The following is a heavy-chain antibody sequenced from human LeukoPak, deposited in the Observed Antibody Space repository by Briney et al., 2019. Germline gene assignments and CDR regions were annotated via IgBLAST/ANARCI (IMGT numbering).Heavy chain of an antibody. D-gene: IGHD2-2*01. Sequence: SETLSLTCAVYGGSFSGYYWSWIRQPPGKGLEWIGEINHSGSTNYNPSLKSRVTISVDTSKNQFSLKLSSVTAADTAVYYCASYQLPQDWFDPWGQGTLVTVSS. CDR3: ASYQLPQDWFDP. V-gene: IGHV4-34*01. CDR1: GGSFSGYY. J-gene: IGHJ5*02. CDR2: INHSGST.